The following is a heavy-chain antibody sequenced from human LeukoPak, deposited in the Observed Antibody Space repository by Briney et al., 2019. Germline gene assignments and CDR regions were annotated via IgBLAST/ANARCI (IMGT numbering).Heavy chain of an antibody. Sequence: GGSLRLSCAASGFTFSSYGMHWVRQAPGKGLEWVAFIRYDGSNKYYADSVKGRFTISRDNSKNTLYLQMNSLRAEDTAVYYCAKGRLRLGELSDFVYWGQGTLVTVSS. V-gene: IGHV3-30*02. CDR2: IRYDGSNK. D-gene: IGHD3-16*02. J-gene: IGHJ4*02. CDR1: GFTFSSYG. CDR3: AKGRLRLGELSDFVY.